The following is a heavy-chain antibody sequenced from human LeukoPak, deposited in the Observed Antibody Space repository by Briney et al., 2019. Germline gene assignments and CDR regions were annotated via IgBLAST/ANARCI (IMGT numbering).Heavy chain of an antibody. V-gene: IGHV1-46*01. Sequence: ASVKVSCKASGYTFTSYYMHWVRQAPGQGLEWMGIINPSGGSTSYAQKFQGRVTMTRETSTSTVYMELSSLRSEDTGVYYCARWDEYTHGQPQGGSLDYWGQGTLVIVSS. CDR2: INPSGGST. D-gene: IGHD2-8*01. J-gene: IGHJ4*02. CDR3: ARWDEYTHGQPQGGSLDY. CDR1: GYTFTSYY.